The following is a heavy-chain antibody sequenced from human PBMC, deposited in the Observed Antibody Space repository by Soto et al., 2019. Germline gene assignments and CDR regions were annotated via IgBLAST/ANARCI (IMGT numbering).Heavy chain of an antibody. CDR3: ARDRNDYYDSSGYYSYYYYGMDV. J-gene: IGHJ6*02. D-gene: IGHD3-22*01. CDR2: ISSSSSYI. CDR1: GFTFSSYS. V-gene: IGHV3-21*01. Sequence: AGGSLRLSCAASGFTFSSYSMNWVRQAPGKGLEWVSSISSSSSYIYYADSVKGRFTISRDNAKNSLYLQMNSLRAEDTAVYYCARDRNDYYDSSGYYSYYYYGMDVWGQGTTVTVSS.